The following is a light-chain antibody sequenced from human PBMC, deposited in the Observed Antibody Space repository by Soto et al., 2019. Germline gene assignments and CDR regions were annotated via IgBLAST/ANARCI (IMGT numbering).Light chain of an antibody. CDR2: LNSVGSH. V-gene: IGLV4-69*01. CDR1: SGHSSYA. CDR3: QTWGTGVV. Sequence: QSVLTQSPSASASLGASVTLTCTLSSGHSSYAIACHQQQPEKGPRYLMKLNSVGSHSKGDGIPDRCSGSSSGAERYLTISSLQSEDESGYYCQTWGTGVVFGGGTKLTVL. J-gene: IGLJ2*01.